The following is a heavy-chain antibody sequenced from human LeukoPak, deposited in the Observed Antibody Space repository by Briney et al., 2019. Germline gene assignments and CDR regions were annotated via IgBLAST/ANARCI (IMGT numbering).Heavy chain of an antibody. CDR2: MNPNSGNT. D-gene: IGHD3-3*01. CDR1: GYTFTSYD. V-gene: IGHV1-8*01. CDR3: ARGRPLDNYDFWSGYYWYYYYCGMDV. Sequence: GASVKVSCKASGYTFTSYDINWVRQATGQGLEWMGWMNPNSGNTGYAQKFQGRVSMTRNTSISTAYMELSSLRSEDTAVYYCARGRPLDNYDFWSGYYWYYYYCGMDVWGQGTTVTVSS. J-gene: IGHJ6*02.